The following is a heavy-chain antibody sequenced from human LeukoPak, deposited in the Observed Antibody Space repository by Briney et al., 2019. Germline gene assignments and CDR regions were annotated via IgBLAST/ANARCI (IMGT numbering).Heavy chain of an antibody. Sequence: GGSLRLSCAASGFTFDDYTMHWVRQAPGKGLEWVSLISWDGGSTYYADPVKGRFTISRDNSKNSLYLQMNSLRTEDTALYYCAKSKTAVTTGYLDYWGQGTLVTVSS. CDR1: GFTFDDYT. CDR3: AKSKTAVTTGYLDY. CDR2: ISWDGGST. D-gene: IGHD4-17*01. V-gene: IGHV3-43*01. J-gene: IGHJ4*02.